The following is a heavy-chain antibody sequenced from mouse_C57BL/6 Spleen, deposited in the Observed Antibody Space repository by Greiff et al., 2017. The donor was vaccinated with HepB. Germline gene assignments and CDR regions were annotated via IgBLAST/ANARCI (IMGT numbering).Heavy chain of an antibody. D-gene: IGHD1-1*01. CDR1: GYTFTDYE. CDR3: TRPYYGSLAWFAY. Sequence: VQLQQSGAELVRPGASVTLSCKASGYTFTDYEMHWVKQTPVHGLEWIGAIDPETGGTAYNQKFKGKAILTADKSSSTAYMELRSLTSEDSAVYYCTRPYYGSLAWFAYWGHGTLVTVSA. CDR2: IDPETGGT. V-gene: IGHV1-15*01. J-gene: IGHJ3*01.